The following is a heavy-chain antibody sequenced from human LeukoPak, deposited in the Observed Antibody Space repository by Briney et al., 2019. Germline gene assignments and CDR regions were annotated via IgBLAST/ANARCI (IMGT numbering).Heavy chain of an antibody. CDR3: ARGRPHYYGPGSYEDH. Sequence: ASVKVSCKASGYTFTSYGIIWVRQAPGQGLEWMGWISTYNGNTNYAQKLQGRVTMTTDTSTTTAYMELRSLRSDDTAVYYCARGRPHYYGPGSYEDHWGQGTLVTASS. V-gene: IGHV1-18*01. J-gene: IGHJ4*02. CDR1: GYTFTSYG. D-gene: IGHD3-10*01. CDR2: ISTYNGNT.